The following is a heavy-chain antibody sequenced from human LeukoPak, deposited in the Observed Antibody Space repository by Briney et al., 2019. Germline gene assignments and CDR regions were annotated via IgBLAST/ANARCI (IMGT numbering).Heavy chain of an antibody. J-gene: IGHJ6*03. CDR3: AKDSLPGTTVPPYYYYYMDV. D-gene: IGHD1-7*01. CDR2: ISYDGSNK. CDR1: GFTFSSYA. V-gene: IGHV3-30-3*01. Sequence: PGGSLRLSCAASGFTFSSYAMHWVRQAPGKGLEWVAVISYDGSNKYYADSVKGRFTISRDNSKNTLYLQMNSLRAEDTAVYYCAKDSLPGTTVPPYYYYYMDVWGKGTTVTVSS.